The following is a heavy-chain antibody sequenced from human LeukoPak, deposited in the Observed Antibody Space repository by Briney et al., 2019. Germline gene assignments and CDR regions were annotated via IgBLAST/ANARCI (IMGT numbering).Heavy chain of an antibody. CDR2: INHSGST. D-gene: IGHD3-10*01. CDR1: GGSFSGYY. J-gene: IGHJ6*03. V-gene: IGHV4-34*01. Sequence: SETLSLTCAVYGGSFSGYYWSWIRQPPGKGLEWIGEINHSGSTNYNPSLKSRVTISVDTSKNQFSLKLSSVTAADTAVYYCARLRRGITMVRGGISYYYYKDVWGKGTTVTISS. CDR3: ARLRRGITMVRGGISYYYYKDV.